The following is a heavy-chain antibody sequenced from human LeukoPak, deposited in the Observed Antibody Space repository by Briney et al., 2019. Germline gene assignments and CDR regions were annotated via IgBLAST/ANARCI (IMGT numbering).Heavy chain of an antibody. D-gene: IGHD6-19*01. CDR2: ISYDGSNK. CDR1: GFTFSSYA. Sequence: GGSLRLSCAASGFTFSSYAMHWVRQAPGKGLEWVAVISYDGSNKYYADSVKGRFTISRDNSKNTLYLQMNSLRAGDTAVYYCANIAVAGPFDYWGQGTLVTVSS. CDR3: ANIAVAGPFDY. V-gene: IGHV3-30-3*01. J-gene: IGHJ4*02.